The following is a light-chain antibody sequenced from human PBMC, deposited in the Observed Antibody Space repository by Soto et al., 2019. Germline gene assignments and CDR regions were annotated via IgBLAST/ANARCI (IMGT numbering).Light chain of an antibody. Sequence: QSALTQPPSASGSPGQSVTISCTGTSSDVGGYNFVSWYQHHPGKAPKLIIYEVNKRPSGVPNRFSGSKSGNTASLTVSGLQAEDEGDYYCNSYAGSSIYVFGTGTKVTVL. V-gene: IGLV2-8*01. CDR2: EVN. CDR1: SSDVGGYNF. CDR3: NSYAGSSIYV. J-gene: IGLJ1*01.